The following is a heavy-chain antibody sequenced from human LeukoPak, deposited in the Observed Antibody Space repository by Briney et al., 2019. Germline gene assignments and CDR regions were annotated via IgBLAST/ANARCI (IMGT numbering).Heavy chain of an antibody. D-gene: IGHD3-10*01. J-gene: IGHJ2*01. CDR1: GGSISSYY. CDR2: IYYSGST. CDR3: ARDRYYYGSGSYSTDWYFDL. Sequence: KPSETLSLTCTVSGGSISSYYWSWIRQPPGKGLEWIGYIYYSGSTNYNPSLKSQVTISVDTSKNQFSLKLSSVTAADTAVYYCARDRYYYGSGSYSTDWYFDLWGRGTLVTVSS. V-gene: IGHV4-59*01.